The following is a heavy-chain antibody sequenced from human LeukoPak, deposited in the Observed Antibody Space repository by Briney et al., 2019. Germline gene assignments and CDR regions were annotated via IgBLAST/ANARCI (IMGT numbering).Heavy chain of an antibody. J-gene: IGHJ4*02. D-gene: IGHD2-15*01. V-gene: IGHV1-3*01. Sequence: ASVKVSCKASGYIFTIYAMHWVRQAPGQRLEWMGWINAGNGNTKYSQKFQGRVTITRDTSASTAYMELSSLRSEDTAVYYCARKADCSGGSCYSPAGYWGQGTLVTVSS. CDR2: INAGNGNT. CDR3: ARKADCSGGSCYSPAGY. CDR1: GYIFTIYA.